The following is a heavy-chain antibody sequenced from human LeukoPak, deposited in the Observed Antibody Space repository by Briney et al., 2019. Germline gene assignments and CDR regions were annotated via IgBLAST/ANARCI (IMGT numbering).Heavy chain of an antibody. CDR2: IRYDGSNK. D-gene: IGHD1-26*01. CDR3: AQIYTAGATTIDY. Sequence: GGYLRLYSAAYGFSFSYYDMHWVRQAPGKGLEWVALIRYDGSNKYYADSGKGRFTISRDNSKNTLYLQMNSLRAEDTAGYYCAQIYTAGATTIDYWGQGTLLTVSS. CDR1: GFSFSYYD. J-gene: IGHJ4*02. V-gene: IGHV3-30*02.